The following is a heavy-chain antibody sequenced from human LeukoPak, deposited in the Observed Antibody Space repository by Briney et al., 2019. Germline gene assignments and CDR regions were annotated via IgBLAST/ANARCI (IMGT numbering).Heavy chain of an antibody. V-gene: IGHV4-34*09. CDR2: INHSGST. J-gene: IGHJ2*01. CDR1: GGSFSGYY. D-gene: IGHD4-23*01. Sequence: PSETLSLTCAVYGGSFSGYYWSWIRQPPGKGLEWIGEINHSGSTNYNPSLKSRVTISVDTSKNQFSLKLSSVTAADTAVYYCASLTVVTPFWYFDLWGRGTLVTVSS. CDR3: ASLTVVTPFWYFDL.